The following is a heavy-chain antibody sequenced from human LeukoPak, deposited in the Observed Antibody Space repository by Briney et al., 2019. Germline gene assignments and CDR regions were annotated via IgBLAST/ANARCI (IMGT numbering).Heavy chain of an antibody. J-gene: IGHJ4*02. V-gene: IGHV1-2*02. CDR3: ARGMKGSSWYYGPLVLESFLDY. CDR1: GYSFIDYY. D-gene: IGHD6-13*01. CDR2: INSNSADT. Sequence: GASVKVSCKTSGYSFIDYYIHWVRQAPGQGLEWMGWINSNSADTNYAQNFQGRVTMTRDTSISTAYMELSRLRSDDTAVYYCARGMKGSSWYYGPLVLESFLDYWGQGTLVTVSS.